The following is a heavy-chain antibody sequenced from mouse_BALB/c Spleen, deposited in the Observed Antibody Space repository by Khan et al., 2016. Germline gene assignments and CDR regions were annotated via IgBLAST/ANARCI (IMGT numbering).Heavy chain of an antibody. CDR2: ISTYYGDA. CDR3: ARGASARFNALDY. Sequence: QVQLQQSGAELVRPGVSVKISCKGSGYTFTDYDLHWVKQSHAKSLEWIGIISTYYGDATYNQKFKGKATMTADKSSSTAYMELARLTSEDSANYYCARGASARFNALDYWAQGTSVTVSS. J-gene: IGHJ4*01. V-gene: IGHV1S137*01. CDR1: GYTFTDYD.